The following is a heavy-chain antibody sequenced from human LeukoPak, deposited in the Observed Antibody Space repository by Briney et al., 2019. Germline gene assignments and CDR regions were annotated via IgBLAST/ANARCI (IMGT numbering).Heavy chain of an antibody. CDR1: GGSIISYY. CDR2: IYTSGST. Sequence: SETLSLTCTVSGGSIISYYWSWVRQPAGKGLEWIGRIYTSGSTNYNPSLKSRVTMSVDTSKNQFSLKLSSVTAADTAVYYCARDSISSSYDYWGEGTPVTVSS. D-gene: IGHD6-13*01. CDR3: ARDSISSSYDY. J-gene: IGHJ4*02. V-gene: IGHV4-4*07.